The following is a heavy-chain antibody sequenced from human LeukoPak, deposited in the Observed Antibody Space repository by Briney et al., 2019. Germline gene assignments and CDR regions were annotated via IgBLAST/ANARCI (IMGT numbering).Heavy chain of an antibody. CDR3: ARHKRRITMIVVVHYFDY. Sequence: SETLSLTCAVYGGSFSGYYWSWIRQPPGKGLEWIGEINHSGSTNYNPSLKSRVTISVDTSKNQFSLKLSFVTAADTAVYYCARHKRRITMIVVVHYFDYWGQGTLVTVSS. CDR2: INHSGST. J-gene: IGHJ4*02. V-gene: IGHV4-34*01. CDR1: GGSFSGYY. D-gene: IGHD3-22*01.